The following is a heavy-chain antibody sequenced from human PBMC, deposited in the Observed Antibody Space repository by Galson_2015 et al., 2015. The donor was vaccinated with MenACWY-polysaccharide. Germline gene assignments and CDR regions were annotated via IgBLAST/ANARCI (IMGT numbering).Heavy chain of an antibody. J-gene: IGHJ4*02. D-gene: IGHD6-19*01. CDR2: IYTSGST. Sequence: SETLSLTCTVSGGSISSYYWNWIRQPAGKGLEWIGRIYTSGSTNYNPSLKSRVTMSEDTSKNQFSLKLSSVTAADTAVYYCARTSHSGWYDTAFDYWGQGTLVTVSS. CDR3: ARTSHSGWYDTAFDY. V-gene: IGHV4-4*07. CDR1: GGSISSYY.